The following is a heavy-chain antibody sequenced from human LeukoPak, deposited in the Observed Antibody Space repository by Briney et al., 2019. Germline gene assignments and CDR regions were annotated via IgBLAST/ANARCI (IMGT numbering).Heavy chain of an antibody. CDR1: GFTFDDYT. CDR2: ISWDGGST. V-gene: IGHV3-43*01. Sequence: GSLRLSCAASGFTFDDYTMHWVRQAPGKGLEWVSLISWDGGSTYYADSVKGRFTISRDNSKNSLYLQMNSLRTEDTALYYCAKDTRRDGYSFDYWGQGTLVTVSS. CDR3: AKDTRRDGYSFDY. J-gene: IGHJ4*02. D-gene: IGHD5-24*01.